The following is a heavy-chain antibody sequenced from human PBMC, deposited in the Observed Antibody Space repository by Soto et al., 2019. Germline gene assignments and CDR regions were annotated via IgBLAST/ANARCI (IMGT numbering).Heavy chain of an antibody. D-gene: IGHD3-10*01. CDR2: IKSKTDGGTT. Sequence: LRLSCAVSGFTFSNAWMSWVRQAPGKGLEWVGRIKSKTDGGTTDYAAPVKGRFTISRDDSKNTLYLQMNSLKTEDTAVYYCTTVYPKWFGELLSYYYGMDVWGQGTTVTVSS. CDR3: TTVYPKWFGELLSYYYGMDV. J-gene: IGHJ6*02. V-gene: IGHV3-15*01. CDR1: GFTFSNAW.